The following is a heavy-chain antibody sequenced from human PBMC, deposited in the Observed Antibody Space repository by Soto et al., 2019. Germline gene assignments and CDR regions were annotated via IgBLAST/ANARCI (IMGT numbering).Heavy chain of an antibody. CDR2: ISHSGSS. CDR3: ARALSRYQLLSPSFDP. J-gene: IGHJ5*02. D-gene: IGHD2-2*01. CDR1: GGSFRGYY. Sequence: SETLSLTCAVYGGSFRGYYGSWIRQPPGKGREWVGEISHSGSSNDNPSLKSRVTISVDTAKNQFSLTMSSVPAADTAVYYCARALSRYQLLSPSFDPWGQGTLVTVSS. V-gene: IGHV4-34*01.